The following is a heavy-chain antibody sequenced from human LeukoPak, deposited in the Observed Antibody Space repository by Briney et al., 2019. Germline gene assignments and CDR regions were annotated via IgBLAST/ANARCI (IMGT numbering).Heavy chain of an antibody. CDR2: FSSSGANT. CDR3: AKATSVITLFDY. J-gene: IGHJ4*02. CDR1: GFAFSNYA. Sequence: GGSLRLSCAASGFAFSNYAMSWVRQAPGKGLEWVSTFSSSGANTYYADSVKGRFTISRDNSKNTLYLQMNSLRTEDTAVYYCAKATSVITLFDYWGQGTLVTVSS. V-gene: IGHV3-23*01. D-gene: IGHD3-10*01.